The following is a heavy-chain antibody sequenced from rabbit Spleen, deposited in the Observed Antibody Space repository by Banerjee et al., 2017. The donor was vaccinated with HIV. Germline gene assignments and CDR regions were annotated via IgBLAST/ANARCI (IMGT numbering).Heavy chain of an antibody. V-gene: IGHV1S40*01. D-gene: IGHD1-1*01. J-gene: IGHJ4*01. Sequence: QSLEESGGDLVKPGASLTLTCTASGIDFSGSSWICWVRQAPGKGLELIACIKGGYGTTRYTNWVNGRFTISKTSSTTVTLQLTSLTAADTATYFCARDLVAVIGWNFNLWGPGTLVTVS. CDR1: GIDFSGSSW. CDR3: ARDLVAVIGWNFNL. CDR2: IKGGYGTT.